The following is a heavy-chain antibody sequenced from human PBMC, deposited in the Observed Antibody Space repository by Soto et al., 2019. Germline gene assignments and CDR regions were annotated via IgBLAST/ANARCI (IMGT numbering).Heavy chain of an antibody. CDR3: ASGLSSRPTCSYGMDV. Sequence: SQTLSLTCAISGDSVSSNSAAWNWIRQSPSRGLEWLGRTYYRSKWYNDYAVSVKSRITINPDTSKNQFSLKLSSVTAADTAVYEGASGLSSRPTCSYGMDVWGQGTTVTVSS. CDR1: GDSVSSNSAA. V-gene: IGHV6-1*01. J-gene: IGHJ6*02. CDR2: TYYRSKWYN. D-gene: IGHD3-16*01.